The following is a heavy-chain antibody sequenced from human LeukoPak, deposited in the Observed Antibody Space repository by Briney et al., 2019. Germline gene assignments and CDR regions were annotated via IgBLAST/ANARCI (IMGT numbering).Heavy chain of an antibody. Sequence: ASVKVSCKASGYTFTSYGISWVRQAPGQGLEWMGWISAYNGNTNYAQKLQGRVTMTTDTSTSTAYMELRSLRSDDTAVYYCARDPLAVAGYYYYGMDVWGQGTTVTVSS. J-gene: IGHJ6*02. CDR2: ISAYNGNT. CDR1: GYTFTSYG. CDR3: ARDPLAVAGYYYYGMDV. V-gene: IGHV1-18*01. D-gene: IGHD6-19*01.